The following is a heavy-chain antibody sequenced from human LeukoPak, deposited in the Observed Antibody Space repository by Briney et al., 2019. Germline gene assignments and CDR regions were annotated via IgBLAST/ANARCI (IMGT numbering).Heavy chain of an antibody. Sequence: RSSETLSLTCAVSGYSISSGYYGGWMRQPTGEGVEWIGTIYHSGSTYYNPSRKSRVTISVDTSNNQFSLKLSSVTAADTAVYYCARRDYSSSWPFDRWGQGTLVTVSS. V-gene: IGHV4-38-2*01. CDR2: IYHSGST. J-gene: IGHJ5*02. CDR1: GYSISSGYY. D-gene: IGHD6-13*01. CDR3: ARRDYSSSWPFDR.